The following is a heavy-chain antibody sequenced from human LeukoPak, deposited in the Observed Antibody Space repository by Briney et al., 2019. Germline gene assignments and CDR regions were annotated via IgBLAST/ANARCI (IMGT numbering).Heavy chain of an antibody. J-gene: IGHJ4*02. Sequence: GGTLRLSCAASGFTFSNFWMHWVRQAPGKGLVWVSRINSDGINTSYADSVKGRFTISRDNAKNTLNLQMNSLRAEDTAVYYCARDTSSSWYIDYWGQGTLVTVSS. D-gene: IGHD6-13*01. CDR3: ARDTSSSWYIDY. CDR1: GFTFSNFW. CDR2: INSDGINT. V-gene: IGHV3-74*01.